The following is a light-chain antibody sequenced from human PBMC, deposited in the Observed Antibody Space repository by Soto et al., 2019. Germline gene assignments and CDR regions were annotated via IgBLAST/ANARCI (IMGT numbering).Light chain of an antibody. CDR2: DTD. CDR1: TSNIWNNY. Sequence: QSVLTQPPSVSAAPGQKVAISCSGSTSNIWNNYVSWYQQLPEKAPKLLIYDTDKRPSGIPDRFSGSKSGTSATLGITGLQTGDEAEYYCAAWDSGLSAVVFGGGTKVTVL. J-gene: IGLJ3*02. CDR3: AAWDSGLSAVV. V-gene: IGLV1-51*01.